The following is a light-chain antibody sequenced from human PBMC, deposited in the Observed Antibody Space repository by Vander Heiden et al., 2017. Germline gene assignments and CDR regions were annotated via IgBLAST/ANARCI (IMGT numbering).Light chain of an antibody. CDR3: CSYAGSYTFVV. Sequence: SALTHSRSVSGSPGLSVTISCTGTSSDVGGYNYVSWYQQHPGKAPKLMIYDVSKRPSGVPDRFSGSKSGNTASLTISGLQAEDEADYYCCSYAGSYTFVVFGGGTKLTVL. CDR2: DVS. J-gene: IGLJ2*01. CDR1: SSDVGGYNY. V-gene: IGLV2-11*01.